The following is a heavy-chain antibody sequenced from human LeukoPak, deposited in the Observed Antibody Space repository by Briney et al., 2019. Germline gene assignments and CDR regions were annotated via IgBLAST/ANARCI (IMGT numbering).Heavy chain of an antibody. V-gene: IGHV3-23*01. CDR1: GFTFGSHA. D-gene: IGHD3-10*01. CDR2: ISGSGGSA. Sequence: GSLRLSCAASGFTFGSHAMSWVRQAPGKGLEWVSSISGSGGSASYADSVKGRFTISRDNAKNTLYLQMNSLRAEDTAMYYCARDYGRSRDYGMDVWGQGTTVTVSS. J-gene: IGHJ6*02. CDR3: ARDYGRSRDYGMDV.